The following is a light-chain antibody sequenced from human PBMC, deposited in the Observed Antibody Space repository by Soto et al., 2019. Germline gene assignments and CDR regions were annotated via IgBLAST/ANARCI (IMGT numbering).Light chain of an antibody. CDR1: SSNIGAGYD. J-gene: IGLJ2*01. V-gene: IGLV1-40*01. Sequence: QSVLTQPPSVSGAPGQRVTISCTGSSSNIGAGYDVHWYQQLPGTAPKLLIYANSNRPSGVPDRFSGSKSGTSASLAITGLQAEDEADYYGQSYDSSLSGVVFGGGTKVTVL. CDR3: QSYDSSLSGVV. CDR2: ANS.